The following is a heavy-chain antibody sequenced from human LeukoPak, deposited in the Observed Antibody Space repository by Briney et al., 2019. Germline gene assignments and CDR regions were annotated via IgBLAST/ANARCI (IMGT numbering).Heavy chain of an antibody. CDR3: ATAESYDVVAAMMGAFDI. V-gene: IGHV1-24*01. Sequence: ASVKVSCKVSGYTLTELSMHWVRQAPGKGLEWMGGFDPEDGETIYAQKFQGRVTMTEDTSTDTAYMELSSLRSEDMAVYYCATAESYDVVAAMMGAFDIWGQGTMVTVSS. D-gene: IGHD2-15*01. CDR2: FDPEDGET. J-gene: IGHJ3*02. CDR1: GYTLTELS.